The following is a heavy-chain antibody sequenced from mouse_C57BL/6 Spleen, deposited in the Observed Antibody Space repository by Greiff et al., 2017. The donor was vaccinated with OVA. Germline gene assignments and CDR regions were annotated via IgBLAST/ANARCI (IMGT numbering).Heavy chain of an antibody. V-gene: IGHV1-52*01. J-gene: IGHJ4*01. CDR3: TRDGDYYAMDY. CDR2: IDPSDSET. CDR1: GYTFTSYW. Sequence: QVQLQQPGAELVRPGSSVKLSCKASGYTFTSYWMHWVKQRPIQGLEWIGNIDPSDSETHYNEKFKDKATLTVDKSSSTAYMQISSLTSEDAAVYCCTRDGDYYAMDYWGQGTSVTVSS.